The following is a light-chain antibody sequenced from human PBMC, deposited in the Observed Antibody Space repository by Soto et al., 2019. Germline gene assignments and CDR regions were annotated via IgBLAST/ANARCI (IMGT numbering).Light chain of an antibody. Sequence: HAVVTQEPSLTVSPGGTVTLTCGSSTGAVTNGHYPYWFQQKPGQAPRTLIYDTNNRHSWTPARFSASLLGGKAALTLSGAQPEDEAEYYCLLSCSGARVFGGGTKLTVL. CDR2: DTN. CDR3: LLSCSGARV. V-gene: IGLV7-46*01. J-gene: IGLJ2*01. CDR1: TGAVTNGHY.